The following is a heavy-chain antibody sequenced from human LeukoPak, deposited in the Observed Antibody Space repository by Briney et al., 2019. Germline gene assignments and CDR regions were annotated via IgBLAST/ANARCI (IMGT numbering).Heavy chain of an antibody. CDR2: ITASSSST. V-gene: IGHV3-23*01. Sequence: GGTLRLSCAASGFTFSSYGMSWVRQAPGKGLEWVSAITASSSSTHDADSVKGRFTISRDNSKNTLYLQMNSLRAEDTAVYYCAKEGLVVVITYFDYWGQGTLVTVSS. CDR3: AKEGLVVVITYFDY. J-gene: IGHJ4*02. CDR1: GFTFSSYG. D-gene: IGHD3-22*01.